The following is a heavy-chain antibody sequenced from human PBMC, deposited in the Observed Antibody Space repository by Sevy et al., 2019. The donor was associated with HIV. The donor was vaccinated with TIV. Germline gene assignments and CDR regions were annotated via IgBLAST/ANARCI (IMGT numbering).Heavy chain of an antibody. V-gene: IGHV5-10-1*01. J-gene: IGHJ4*02. CDR1: GYSFTSYW. D-gene: IGHD2-21*01. Sequence: GESLKISCKGSGYSFTSYWISWVRQMPGKGLEWMGRIDPSDSYTNYCPSFQGHVTISADKSISTAYLQWSSLKASDTAMYYCARRCGGDCCSRGIDYWGQGTLVTVS. CDR3: ARRCGGDCCSRGIDY. CDR2: IDPSDSYT.